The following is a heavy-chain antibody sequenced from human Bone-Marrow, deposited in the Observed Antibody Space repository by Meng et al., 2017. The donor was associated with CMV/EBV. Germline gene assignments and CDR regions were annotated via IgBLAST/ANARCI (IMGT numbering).Heavy chain of an antibody. D-gene: IGHD3-10*01. V-gene: IGHV3-23*01. CDR2: IRGRDGSA. CDR1: GFTFSTYT. Sequence: GGSLRLSCAASGFTFSTYTMSWVRQAPGKGLGWVSRIRGRDGSAAYADSVKGRFTISRDISQNTLYLQMNSLRAEDTAVYYCARGRRWFGELLHDYWGQGTLVTVSS. CDR3: ARGRRWFGELLHDY. J-gene: IGHJ4*02.